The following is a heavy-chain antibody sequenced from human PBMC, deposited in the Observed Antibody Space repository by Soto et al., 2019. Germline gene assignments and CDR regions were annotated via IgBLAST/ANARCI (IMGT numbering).Heavy chain of an antibody. J-gene: IGHJ5*02. CDR2: IIPIFGTA. Sequence: SVKVSCKASGGTFSSYAISWVRQAPGQGLEWMGGIIPIFGTANYAQKFQGRVTITADKSTSTAYMELSSLRSEDTAVYYCARDGYSYGYESNWFDPWGQGTLVSVS. CDR3: ARDGYSYGYESNWFDP. D-gene: IGHD5-18*01. V-gene: IGHV1-69*06. CDR1: GGTFSSYA.